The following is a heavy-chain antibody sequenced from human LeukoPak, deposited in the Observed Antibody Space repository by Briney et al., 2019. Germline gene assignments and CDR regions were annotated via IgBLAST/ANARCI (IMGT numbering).Heavy chain of an antibody. CDR3: AKGGDPLGGNPKNAFDI. D-gene: IGHD4-23*01. V-gene: IGHV4-30-2*01. CDR1: GGSISSGGYS. CDR2: IYHSGST. J-gene: IGHJ3*02. Sequence: PSETLSLTCAVSGGSISSGGYSWSWIRQPPGKGLEWIGYIYHSGSTYYNPSLKSRVTISVDRSKNQFSLKLSSVTAADTAVYYCAKGGDPLGGNPKNAFDIWGQGTMVTVSS.